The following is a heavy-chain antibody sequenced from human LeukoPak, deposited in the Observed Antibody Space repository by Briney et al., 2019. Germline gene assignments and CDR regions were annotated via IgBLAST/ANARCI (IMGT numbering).Heavy chain of an antibody. Sequence: PGGSLRLSCAASGFTFRNYSMNWVRQTPGKGLEWISYISRGGITINYADSVKGRFTVSREDTKNSLFLQMNSLRADDTGLYYCSISAAGVSVYWGQGTLVTVSS. CDR2: ISRGGITI. V-gene: IGHV3-48*01. CDR3: SISAAGVSVY. CDR1: GFTFRNYS. D-gene: IGHD6-13*01. J-gene: IGHJ4*02.